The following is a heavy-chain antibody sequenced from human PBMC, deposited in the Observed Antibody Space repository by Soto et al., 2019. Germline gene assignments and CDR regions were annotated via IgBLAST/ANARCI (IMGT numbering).Heavy chain of an antibody. D-gene: IGHD2-21*01. J-gene: IGHJ4*02. CDR1: GFTFSSYW. CDR2: INPGGSIT. CDR3: ARVPTGTYGGWNY. V-gene: IGHV3-74*01. Sequence: EEQLVESGGGLVQPGGSLRLSCAASGFTFSSYWMHWVRQAPGKGLVWVSRINPGGSITAYADSVRGRFTISRDNAKNTLYLQMNSLRGDDTAVYYCARVPTGTYGGWNYWGQGTLVTVSS.